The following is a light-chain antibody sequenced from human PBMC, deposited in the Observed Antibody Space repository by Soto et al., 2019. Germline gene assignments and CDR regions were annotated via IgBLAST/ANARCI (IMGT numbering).Light chain of an antibody. CDR3: EKYGSSPWM. CDR2: GAL. J-gene: IGKJ1*01. V-gene: IGKV3D-20*01. Sequence: IGFSQSPSTLTLSPGDRATLSCGASQSVSSSYLAWFQQKPGLAPRLLIYGALSRATGIPDRFSGSGSGTNFTLTISRLGPEDFAMYYSEKYGSSPWMLGQGTKVDIK. CDR1: QSVSSSY.